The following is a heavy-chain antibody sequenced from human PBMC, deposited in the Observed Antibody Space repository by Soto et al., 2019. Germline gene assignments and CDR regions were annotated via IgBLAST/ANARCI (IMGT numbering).Heavy chain of an antibody. D-gene: IGHD6-19*01. CDR1: GFTFSSYS. CDR3: ARDRGWYGGGAFDI. V-gene: IGHV3-21*01. Sequence: EVQLVESGGGLVQPGGSLRLSCAASGFTFSSYSMNWVRQAPGKGLEWVSSISSSSSYIYYADSVKGRFTISRDNAKNSLYLQMNSLRAEDTAVYYCARDRGWYGGGAFDIWGQGTMVTVSS. J-gene: IGHJ3*02. CDR2: ISSSSSYI.